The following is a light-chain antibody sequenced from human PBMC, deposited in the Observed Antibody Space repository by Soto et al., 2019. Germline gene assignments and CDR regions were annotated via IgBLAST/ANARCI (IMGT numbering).Light chain of an antibody. V-gene: IGLV2-14*01. Sequence: QSALTQPASVSGSPGQSIAISCTGTSSDVGSYDYVSWYQQHPGKAPKLLIYDVTRRPSGVSDRFSGSKSGNTASLTISGLLSEDEAHYYCSSYRPSSTDVVFGGGTKVTVL. CDR1: SSDVGSYDY. CDR2: DVT. CDR3: SSYRPSSTDVV. J-gene: IGLJ2*01.